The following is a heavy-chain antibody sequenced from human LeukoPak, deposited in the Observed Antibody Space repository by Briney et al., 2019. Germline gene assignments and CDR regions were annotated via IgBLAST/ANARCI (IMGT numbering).Heavy chain of an antibody. CDR1: GGSISSYY. V-gene: IGHV4-59*08. D-gene: IGHD2-15*01. J-gene: IGHJ5*02. CDR2: IYYSGST. Sequence: SETLSLTCTVSGGSISSYYWSWIRQPPGKGLEWIGYIYYSGSTNYNPSLKSRVTISVDTSKNQFSLKLSSVTAADTAVYYCARDISRGYNWFDPWGQGALVTVSS. CDR3: ARDISRGYNWFDP.